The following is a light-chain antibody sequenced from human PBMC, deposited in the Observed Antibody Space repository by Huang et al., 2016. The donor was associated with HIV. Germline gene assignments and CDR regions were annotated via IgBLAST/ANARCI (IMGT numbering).Light chain of an antibody. CDR1: QSVGND. Sequence: TQSPDTLSVSPGERVTLSCRAAQSVGNDVAWDHRKPGQTPRHLIYGPSTRATGCPDKFSGSGSGTDFTLAISSLQSEDCGLFYCQQYHNWPPVTFGGGTKVEIK. CDR3: QQYHNWPPVT. J-gene: IGKJ4*01. V-gene: IGKV3-15*01. CDR2: GPS.